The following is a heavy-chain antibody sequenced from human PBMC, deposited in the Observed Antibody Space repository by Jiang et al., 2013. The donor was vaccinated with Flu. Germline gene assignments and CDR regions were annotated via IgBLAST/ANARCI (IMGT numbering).Heavy chain of an antibody. D-gene: IGHD2-2*02. V-gene: IGHV6-1*01. CDR1: GDSVSSKSVA. CDR2: TYYRSKWYN. Sequence: QTLSLTCAISGDSVSSKSVAWNWIRQSPSRGLEWLGRTYYRSKWYNDYAVSVKSRITINPDTSKNQFSLQLNSVTPEDTAVYYCARNSFLQYTLYFDCWGQGTLVTVSS. J-gene: IGHJ4*02. CDR3: ARNSFLQYTLYFDC.